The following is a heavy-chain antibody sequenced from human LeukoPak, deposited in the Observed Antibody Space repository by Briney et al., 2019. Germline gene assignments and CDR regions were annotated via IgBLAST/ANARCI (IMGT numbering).Heavy chain of an antibody. D-gene: IGHD6-13*01. CDR2: IYYSGST. V-gene: IGHV4-31*03. Sequence: SETLSLTCTVSGGSISSGGYYWSWIRQHPGKGLEWIGYIYYSGSTYYNPSLKSRVTISVDTSKNQSSLKLSSVTAADTAVYYCAREAAVRIGYWFDPWGQGTLVTVSS. CDR3: AREAAVRIGYWFDP. CDR1: GGSISSGGYY. J-gene: IGHJ5*02.